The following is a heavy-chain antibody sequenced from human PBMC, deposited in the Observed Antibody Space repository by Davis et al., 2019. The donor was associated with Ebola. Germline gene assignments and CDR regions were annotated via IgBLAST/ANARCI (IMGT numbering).Heavy chain of an antibody. CDR1: GFTFSSYA. D-gene: IGHD7-27*01. Sequence: PGGSLRLSCAASGFTFSSYAMSWVRQASGKGLEWVGRIRSKANSYATAYAASVKGRFTISRDDSKNMAYLQMNSLKSEDTAVYYCSSTLGTLDYWGQGTLVTVSS. CDR2: IRSKANSYAT. V-gene: IGHV3-73*01. CDR3: SSTLGTLDY. J-gene: IGHJ4*02.